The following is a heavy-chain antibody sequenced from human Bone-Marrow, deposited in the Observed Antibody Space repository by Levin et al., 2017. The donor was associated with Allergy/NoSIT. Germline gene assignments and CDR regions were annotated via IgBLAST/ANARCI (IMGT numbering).Heavy chain of an antibody. Sequence: PGGSLSLSCAASGFVVTSNHMSWVRHAPGKGLEWVATISYDGSNQYYADSVRGRFTISRDNSKNTLYLQLDTLRAEDTAVYNCAKDGAPYFDSTGYFDSWGQGTLVTVSS. CDR3: AKDGAPYFDSTGYFDS. CDR1: GFVVTSNH. V-gene: IGHV3-30*18. D-gene: IGHD3-22*01. CDR2: ISYDGSNQ. J-gene: IGHJ5*01.